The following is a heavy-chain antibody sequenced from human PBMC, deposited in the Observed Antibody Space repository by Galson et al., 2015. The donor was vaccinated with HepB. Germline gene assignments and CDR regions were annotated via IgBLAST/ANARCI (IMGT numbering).Heavy chain of an antibody. CDR3: AGSSSWFGRANIFDY. CDR2: INPSGGST. V-gene: IGHV1-46*01. D-gene: IGHD6-13*01. J-gene: IGHJ4*02. CDR1: GYTFTSYY. Sequence: SVKVSCKASGYTFTSYYMHWVRQAPGQGLEWMGIINPSGGSTSYAQKFQGRVTMTRDTSTSTVYMELSSLRSEDTAVYYCAGSSSWFGRANIFDYWGQGTLVTVSS.